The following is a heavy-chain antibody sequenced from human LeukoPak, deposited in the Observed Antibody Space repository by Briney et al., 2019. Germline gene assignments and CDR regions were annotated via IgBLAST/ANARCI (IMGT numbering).Heavy chain of an antibody. D-gene: IGHD2/OR15-2a*01. CDR1: GDSISSGSYS. CDR3: ARYSTTWPYWYFDL. J-gene: IGHJ2*01. V-gene: IGHV4-30-2*01. Sequence: PSQTLSLTCTVSGDSISSGSYSWSWIRQPPGKGLEWIGYISHSGNTYYSPSLKSRVTTSVDNSKNQFSLKLTSVTAADTAVYYCARYSTTWPYWYFDLWGRGTLVTVSS. CDR2: ISHSGNT.